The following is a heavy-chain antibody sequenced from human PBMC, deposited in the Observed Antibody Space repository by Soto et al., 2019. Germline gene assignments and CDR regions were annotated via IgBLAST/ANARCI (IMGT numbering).Heavy chain of an antibody. CDR3: VRGVPGDQAYFWYGMDV. D-gene: IGHD7-27*01. Sequence: EVQLVESGGGLVQPGGSLRLSCAASGFTFSSYSMNWVRQAPGKGLQWISYISSSSNTIYYADSVKGRFTISRDYAKNSLYLQRTSLPDEDTAGYDCVRGVPGDQAYFWYGMDVWGQGTTVTVSS. J-gene: IGHJ6*02. CDR2: ISSSSNTI. V-gene: IGHV3-48*02. CDR1: GFTFSSYS.